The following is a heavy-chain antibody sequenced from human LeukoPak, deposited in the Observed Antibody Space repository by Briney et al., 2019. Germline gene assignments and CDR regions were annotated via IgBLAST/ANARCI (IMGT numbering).Heavy chain of an antibody. CDR3: ARDAPRELLPHSYLDY. Sequence: PSETLSLTCMVSVGSISSYYWSWIRQPPGKGVEWIGYIYYSGSTNYNPSLKSRVPISVDTSKNQFSLKLSSVTAADTAVYYCARDAPRELLPHSYLDYWGQGTLVTVSS. CDR2: IYYSGST. V-gene: IGHV4-59*01. CDR1: VGSISSYY. D-gene: IGHD3-10*01. J-gene: IGHJ4*02.